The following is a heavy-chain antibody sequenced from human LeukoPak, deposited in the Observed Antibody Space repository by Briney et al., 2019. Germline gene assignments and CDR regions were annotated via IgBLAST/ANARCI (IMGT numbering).Heavy chain of an antibody. D-gene: IGHD3-22*01. CDR1: GYTFPNYH. CDR3: ARDYYYDSSGYYTYYFDY. Sequence: ASMKVSCKASGYTFPNYHIHWVRQAPGQGLEWLGIINPNGGSASYAQGFQGRVTMTRDTSTTTVYMELTSLRSEDTAVYYCARDYYYDSSGYYTYYFDYWGQGTQVTVSS. CDR2: INPNGGSA. J-gene: IGHJ4*02. V-gene: IGHV1-46*01.